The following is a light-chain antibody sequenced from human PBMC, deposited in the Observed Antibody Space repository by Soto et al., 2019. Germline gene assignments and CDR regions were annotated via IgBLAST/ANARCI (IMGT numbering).Light chain of an antibody. CDR3: SSYATTSTVV. J-gene: IGLJ3*02. CDR2: EVR. CDR1: NRDVGSYNL. V-gene: IGLV2-14*01. Sequence: QSVLTQPASVSGSPGQSITIACTGTNRDVGSYNLVSWYQQRPGEAPKLIISEVRNRPSGISYRFTGSKSGNTASLTISGLQAEDEADYYCSSYATTSTVVFGGAPKATVL.